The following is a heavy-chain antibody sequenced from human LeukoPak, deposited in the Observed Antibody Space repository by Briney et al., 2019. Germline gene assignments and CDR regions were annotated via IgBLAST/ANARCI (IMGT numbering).Heavy chain of an antibody. Sequence: SETLSLTCTVSGGSISSYYWSWIRQPAGKGLEWIGRIYTSGSTNYNPSLKSRVTMSVDTSKNQFSLKLSSVTAADTAVYYCARVMGRVLWFGELAMDVWGQGTTVTVSS. CDR2: IYTSGST. J-gene: IGHJ6*02. CDR1: GGSISSYY. CDR3: ARVMGRVLWFGELAMDV. V-gene: IGHV4-4*07. D-gene: IGHD3-10*01.